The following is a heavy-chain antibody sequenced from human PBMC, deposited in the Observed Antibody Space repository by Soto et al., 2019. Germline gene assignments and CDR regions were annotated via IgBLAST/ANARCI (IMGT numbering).Heavy chain of an antibody. J-gene: IGHJ4*02. D-gene: IGHD3-9*01. CDR3: ARGDGDRYEGTGYLGGH. Sequence: VQLVESGGGLVQPGESLTLSCAASGFTFSSYWMHWVRQAPGKGLVWVSRIKSDGSGTYYADSVKGRLTISRDNAKNTLYQRMNSLRVAHTAVYCCARGDGDRYEGTGYLGGHWGQGTLGTVSS. CDR2: IKSDGSGT. V-gene: IGHV3-74*01. CDR1: GFTFSSYW.